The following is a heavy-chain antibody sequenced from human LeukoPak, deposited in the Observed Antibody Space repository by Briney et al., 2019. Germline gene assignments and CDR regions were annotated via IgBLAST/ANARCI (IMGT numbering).Heavy chain of an antibody. J-gene: IGHJ4*02. CDR2: IHQNGNT. V-gene: IGHV4-30-2*01. CDR1: GGSISSGDYS. CDR3: ARGPYYFDS. Sequence: SETLSLTCAVSGGSISSGDYSWSWIRQPPGKGLEWIGYIHQNGNTFYDPSLRSRVTISVDRSKNQFSLKLSSVTAADTAVYYCARGPYYFDSWGPGTLVTVSS.